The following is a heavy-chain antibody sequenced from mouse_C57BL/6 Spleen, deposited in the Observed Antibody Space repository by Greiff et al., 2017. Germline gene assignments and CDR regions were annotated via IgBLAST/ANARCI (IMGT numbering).Heavy chain of an antibody. J-gene: IGHJ2*01. CDR1: GYTFTSYW. CDR3: AIHPFSG. CDR2: IHPSDSDT. V-gene: IGHV1-74*01. Sequence: VQLQQPGAELVKPGASVKVSCKASGYTFTSYWMHWVKQRPGQGLEWIGRIHPSDSDTNYNQKFKGKATVAVDTSSSTAYMQLSSLTSEDSAVYYCAIHPFSGWGPGTTLTVAS.